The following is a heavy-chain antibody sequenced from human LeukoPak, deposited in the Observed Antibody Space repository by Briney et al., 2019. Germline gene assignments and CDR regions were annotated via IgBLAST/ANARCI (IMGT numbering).Heavy chain of an antibody. CDR1: GYTFTNFG. D-gene: IGHD3-22*01. CDR2: ISPYNGNT. Sequence: ASVKVSCKASGYTFTNFGVSWVRQAPGQGLEWMGWISPYNGNTYSAQKFQGRVTMTTDTPTNTAYMDLRSLRSNDTAMYYCAIDAILSYYCDGSAYHCFDFWGQGTLVSVSS. CDR3: AIDAILSYYCDGSAYHCFDF. V-gene: IGHV1-18*01. J-gene: IGHJ4*02.